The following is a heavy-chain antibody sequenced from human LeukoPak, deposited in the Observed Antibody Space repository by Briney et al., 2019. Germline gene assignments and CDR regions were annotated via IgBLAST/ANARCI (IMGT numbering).Heavy chain of an antibody. CDR3: AKLYGDYSFDY. Sequence: GGSLRLSCAASGFTFSSYVMSWVRQAPGKGLEWVSGISGSDGNTYYADSVKGRFTISRDNSKNTLYLQMNSLRAEDTAVYYCAKLYGDYSFDYWGQGTLVTVSS. CDR2: ISGSDGNT. J-gene: IGHJ4*02. V-gene: IGHV3-23*01. D-gene: IGHD4-17*01. CDR1: GFTFSSYV.